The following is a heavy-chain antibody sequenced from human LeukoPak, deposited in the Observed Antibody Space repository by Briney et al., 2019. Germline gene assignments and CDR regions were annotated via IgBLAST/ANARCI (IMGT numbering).Heavy chain of an antibody. CDR1: GGSISSGGYS. CDR3: AREAAGTDYYMDV. V-gene: IGHV4-30-2*01. J-gene: IGHJ6*03. Sequence: SQTLSLTCAVSGGSISSGGYSWSWIRQPPGKGLEWIGYIYHSGSTYYNPSLKSRVTISVDTSKNQFSLKLSSVTAADTAVYYCAREAAGTDYYMDVWGKGTTVTVSS. CDR2: IYHSGST. D-gene: IGHD6-13*01.